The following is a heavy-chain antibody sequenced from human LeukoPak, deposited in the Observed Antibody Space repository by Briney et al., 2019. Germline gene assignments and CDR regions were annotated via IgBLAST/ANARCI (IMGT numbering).Heavy chain of an antibody. CDR3: WVPIAVAGLQGLDY. J-gene: IGHJ4*02. Sequence: GGSLRLSCAASGFTFSNHWMHWVRQAPGKGLEYVSAISSNGGSTYYADSVKGRFTISRDNSKNTLYLQMSSLRAEDTAVYYCWVPIAVAGLQGLDYWGQGTLVTVSS. CDR2: ISSNGGST. CDR1: GFTFSNHW. D-gene: IGHD6-19*01. V-gene: IGHV3-64D*06.